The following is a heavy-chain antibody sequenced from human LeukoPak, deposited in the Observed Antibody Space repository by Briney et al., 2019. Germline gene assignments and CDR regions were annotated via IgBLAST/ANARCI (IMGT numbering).Heavy chain of an antibody. V-gene: IGHV3-30*04. CDR3: ARDYYDSSGYYYTAFDY. CDR2: ISYDGSNK. Sequence: GGSLRLSCAASGFTFSSYAMHWVRQAPGKGLEWVAVISYDGSNKYYADSVKGRFTISRDNSKNTLYLQMNSLRAEDTAVYYCARDYYDSSGYYYTAFDYWGQGTLVTVSS. D-gene: IGHD3-22*01. J-gene: IGHJ4*02. CDR1: GFTFSSYA.